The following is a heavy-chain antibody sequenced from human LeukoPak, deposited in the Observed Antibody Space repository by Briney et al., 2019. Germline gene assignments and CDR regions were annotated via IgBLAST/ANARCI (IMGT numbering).Heavy chain of an antibody. J-gene: IGHJ5*02. CDR1: GFTVSSNY. Sequence: GSLRLSCAASGFTVSSNYMSWVRQAPGKGLEWIGSIYYSGSTYYNPSLKSRVTISVDTSKNQFSLKLSSVTAADTAVYYCARHIPQQLVRGARFDPWGQGTLVTVSS. CDR2: IYYSGST. CDR3: ARHIPQQLVRGARFDP. V-gene: IGHV4-39*01. D-gene: IGHD6-13*01.